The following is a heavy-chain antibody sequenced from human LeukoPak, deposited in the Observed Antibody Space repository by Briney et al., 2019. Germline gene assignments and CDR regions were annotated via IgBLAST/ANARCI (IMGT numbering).Heavy chain of an antibody. D-gene: IGHD3-10*01. Sequence: GGSLRLSCAASGFTLSSYWMHWVRQAPGKGLVWVSRINSVGSSTSYADSVKGRFTISRDNAKNTLYLQMNSLRAEDTAVYYCATPLGWFGELPNYYYYGMDVWGKGTTVTVSS. CDR2: INSVGSST. J-gene: IGHJ6*04. V-gene: IGHV3-74*01. CDR1: GFTLSSYW. CDR3: ATPLGWFGELPNYYYYGMDV.